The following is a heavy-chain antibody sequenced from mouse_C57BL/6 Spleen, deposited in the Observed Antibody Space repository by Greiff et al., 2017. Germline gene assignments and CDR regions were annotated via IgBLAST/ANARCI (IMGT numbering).Heavy chain of an antibody. CDR2: INPGSGGT. V-gene: IGHV1-54*01. CDR3: AREGTTGAMDY. J-gene: IGHJ4*01. D-gene: IGHD1-1*01. CDR1: GYAFTNYL. Sequence: QVQLQQSGAELVRPGTSVKVSCKASGYAFTNYLIEWVKQRPGQGLEWIGVINPGSGGTNYNETFKGKATLTADKSSSTAYMQLSSLTSEDSAVYFWAREGTTGAMDYWGQGTSVTVSS.